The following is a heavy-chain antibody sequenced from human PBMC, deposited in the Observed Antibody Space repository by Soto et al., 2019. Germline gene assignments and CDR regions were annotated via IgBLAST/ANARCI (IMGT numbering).Heavy chain of an antibody. CDR2: IYYSGST. D-gene: IGHD5-12*01. V-gene: IGHV4-31*03. J-gene: IGHJ4*02. Sequence: PSEPLSLTCTVSGGSISSGGYCWSWIRQHPGKGLEWIGYIYYSGSTYYNPSLKSRVTISVDTSKNQFSLKLSSVTAADTAVYYCARGDIVATTNFDYWGQGTLVTVSS. CDR3: ARGDIVATTNFDY. CDR1: GGSISSGGYC.